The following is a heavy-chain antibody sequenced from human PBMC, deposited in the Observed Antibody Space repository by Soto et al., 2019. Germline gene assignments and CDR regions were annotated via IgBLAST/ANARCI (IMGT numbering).Heavy chain of an antibody. V-gene: IGHV4-31*03. CDR2: IYYSGST. CDR1: GGSISSGGYY. Sequence: SETLSLTCTVSGGSISSGGYYWSWIRQHPGKGLEWIGYIYYSGSTYYNPSLKSRVTISVDTSKNQFSLKLSSVTAADTAVYYCARHGGDYVTVSDNWFDPWGQGTLVTVSS. D-gene: IGHD4-17*01. CDR3: ARHGGDYVTVSDNWFDP. J-gene: IGHJ5*02.